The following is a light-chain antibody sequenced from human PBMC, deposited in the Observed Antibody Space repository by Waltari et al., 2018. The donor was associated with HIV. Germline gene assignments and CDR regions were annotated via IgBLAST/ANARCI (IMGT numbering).Light chain of an antibody. J-gene: IGLJ2*01. CDR2: QVT. CDR3: SSFAGNNDKVV. Sequence: QSALTQPPSASASPGQSVTISCTGTSSDAGGYNFVSWYQQRPGKAPKLIVYQVTRRPSGVPDRFSGSKSDNTASLTVSGLQAEDEADYYCSSFAGNNDKVVFGGGTKLTVL. CDR1: SSDAGGYNF. V-gene: IGLV2-8*01.